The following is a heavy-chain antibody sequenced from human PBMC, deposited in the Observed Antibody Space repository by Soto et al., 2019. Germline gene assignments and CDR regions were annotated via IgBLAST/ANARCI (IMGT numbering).Heavy chain of an antibody. CDR3: ARQGYYYDTSDYPKWFDP. V-gene: IGHV1-18*01. CDR2: ISAYNGNT. D-gene: IGHD3-22*01. J-gene: IGHJ5*02. CDR1: GSTFSSYG. Sequence: ASVMVSCKASGSTFSSYGISWVRQAPGQGLEWMGWISAYNGNTKYAQKLQGRVTMTTDTSTSTAYMELRSLRSDDTAVYYCARQGYYYDTSDYPKWFDPWGQGTLVTVSS.